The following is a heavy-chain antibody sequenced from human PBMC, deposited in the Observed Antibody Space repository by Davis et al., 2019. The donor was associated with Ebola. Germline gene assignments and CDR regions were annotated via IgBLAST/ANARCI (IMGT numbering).Heavy chain of an antibody. CDR2: INSDGSST. J-gene: IGHJ5*02. CDR1: GFTFSSYW. D-gene: IGHD3-3*01. Sequence: HTGGSLRLSCAASGFTFSSYWMHWVRQAPGKGLVWVSRINSDGSSTSYADSVKGRFTISRDNAKNTLYLQMNSLRAEDTAVYYCARAVLWSGYEWFDPWGRGTLITVSS. CDR3: ARAVLWSGYEWFDP. V-gene: IGHV3-74*01.